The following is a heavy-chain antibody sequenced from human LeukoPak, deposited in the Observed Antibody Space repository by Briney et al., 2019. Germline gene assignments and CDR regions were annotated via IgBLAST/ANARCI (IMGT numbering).Heavy chain of an antibody. CDR3: AKALYDSGAYSFDY. V-gene: IGHV3-23*01. D-gene: IGHD3-22*01. CDR2: ISGTDGTT. Sequence: PGWSLRLSCAASGFTFSSYAMTWVRQAPGEGLEWVSAISGTDGTTYYADSVKGRFTISRDNSKNTLYLQMNSLRAEDTALYYCAKALYDSGAYSFDYWGQGTLVTVSS. CDR1: GFTFSSYA. J-gene: IGHJ4*02.